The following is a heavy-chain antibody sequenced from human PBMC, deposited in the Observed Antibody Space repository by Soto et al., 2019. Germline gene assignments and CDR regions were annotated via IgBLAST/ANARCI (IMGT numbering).Heavy chain of an antibody. D-gene: IGHD3-10*01. CDR2: IYYSGST. CDR1: GVTISSYY. J-gene: IGHJ3*02. V-gene: IGHV4-59*01. Sequence: TSETLSLTCTVSGVTISSYYLSWIRQPPGKGLEWIGYIYYSGSTNYNPSLKSRVTISVDTSKNQFSLKLSSVTAADTAVYYCARVWGGAFDIRGQGTMVT. CDR3: ARVWGGAFDI.